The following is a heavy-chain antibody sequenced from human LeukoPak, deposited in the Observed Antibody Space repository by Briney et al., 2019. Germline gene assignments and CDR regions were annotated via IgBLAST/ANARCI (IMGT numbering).Heavy chain of an antibody. CDR2: INHSGST. CDR3: ARNPYSNGYYYYYMDV. Sequence: PSETLSLTCAVYGGSFSGYYWSWIRQPPGKGLEWIGEINHSGSTNYNPSLKSRVTISVDTSKNQFSLTLSSVTAADTAVYYCARNPYSNGYYYYYMDVWGKGTTVTVSS. D-gene: IGHD6-25*01. J-gene: IGHJ6*03. CDR1: GGSFSGYY. V-gene: IGHV4-34*01.